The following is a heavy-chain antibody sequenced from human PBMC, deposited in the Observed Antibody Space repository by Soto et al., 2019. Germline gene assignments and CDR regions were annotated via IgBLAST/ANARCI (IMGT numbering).Heavy chain of an antibody. CDR1: GGSISSYY. V-gene: IGHV4-59*01. Sequence: QVQLQESGPGLVKPSETLSLTCTVSGGSISSYYWSWIRQPPGKGLEWIGYIYYSGSTYYNPSLQSRVTISVDTSKNQISLKVSSVTSADTAVYYSTRDLIVSSKNWYFDLWGRGTLVTVSS. CDR2: IYYSGST. CDR3: TRDLIVSSKNWYFDL. J-gene: IGHJ2*01. D-gene: IGHD6-13*01.